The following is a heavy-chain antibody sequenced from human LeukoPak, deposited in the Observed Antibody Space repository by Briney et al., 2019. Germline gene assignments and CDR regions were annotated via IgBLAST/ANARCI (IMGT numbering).Heavy chain of an antibody. CDR3: AKDDFWSGYYPHDY. D-gene: IGHD3-3*01. J-gene: IGHJ4*02. V-gene: IGHV3-30*02. CDR1: GFTFSSYG. Sequence: GGSLRLSCAASGFTFSSYGMHWVRQAPGKGLEWVAFIRYDGSNKYYADSVKGRFTISRDNSKNTLYLQMNGLRAEDTAVYYCAKDDFWSGYYPHDYWGQGTLVTVSS. CDR2: IRYDGSNK.